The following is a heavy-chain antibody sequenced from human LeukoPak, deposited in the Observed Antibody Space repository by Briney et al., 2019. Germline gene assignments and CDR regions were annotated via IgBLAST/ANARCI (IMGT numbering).Heavy chain of an antibody. CDR3: PRGAIVVVMQLWAFDI. D-gene: IGHD3-22*01. V-gene: IGHV1-8*03. CDR1: GYTFTSYD. Sequence: ASVKVSCKASGYTFTSYDINWVRQATGQGLEWMGWMNPNSGNTGYAQKFQGRVTITRSTSISTAYMELSSLRSEDTAVYYCPRGAIVVVMQLWAFDIWGQGTMVTVSS. J-gene: IGHJ3*02. CDR2: MNPNSGNT.